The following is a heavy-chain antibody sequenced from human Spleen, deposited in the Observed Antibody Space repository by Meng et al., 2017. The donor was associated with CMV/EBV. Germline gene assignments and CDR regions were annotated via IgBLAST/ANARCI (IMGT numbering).Heavy chain of an antibody. CDR3: ARDGVSTGSDYGTYRYSGMDV. CDR2: ILPILNRA. Sequence: SVKVSCKTFGYTFRNYGITWVRQAPGQGLEWMGGILPILNRANYAPEFLGRVTITAAKSLNTVYMEISSLTSEDTAVYYCARDGVSTGSDYGTYRYSGMDVWGQGTTVTVSS. J-gene: IGHJ6*02. V-gene: IGHV1-69*10. CDR1: GYTFRNYG. D-gene: IGHD1-26*01.